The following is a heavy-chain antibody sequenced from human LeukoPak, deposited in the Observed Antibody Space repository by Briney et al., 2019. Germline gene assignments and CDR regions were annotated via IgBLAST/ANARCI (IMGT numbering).Heavy chain of an antibody. CDR1: GGSFSGYY. V-gene: IGHV4-34*01. J-gene: IGHJ4*02. CDR2: INHSGST. Sequence: SETLSLTCAVYGGSFSGYYWSWIRQPPGKGLEWIGEINHSGSTNYNPSLKSRVTISVDTSKNQFSLKLSSVTAEDTAVYYCARDYCSNTRCYVSIDDWGQGTLVTVSS. CDR3: ARDYCSNTRCYVSIDD. D-gene: IGHD2-2*01.